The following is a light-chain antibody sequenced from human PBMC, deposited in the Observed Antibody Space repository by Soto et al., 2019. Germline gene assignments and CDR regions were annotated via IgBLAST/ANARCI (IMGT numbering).Light chain of an antibody. V-gene: IGKV2-28*01. J-gene: IGKJ1*01. Sequence: DIVMTQSPLSLPVTPGEPASISCRSSQSLLHSNVYNYLDCYLQKPGQSLQLLIYLGSNRASGGPDRFSGSGSGTDITLKTSRVEAEDVGVYYCMQALQTPWTFGQGTKVEVK. CDR3: MQALQTPWT. CDR2: LGS. CDR1: QSLLHSNVYNY.